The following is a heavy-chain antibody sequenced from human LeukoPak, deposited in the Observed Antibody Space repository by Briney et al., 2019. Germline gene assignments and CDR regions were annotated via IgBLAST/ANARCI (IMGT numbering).Heavy chain of an antibody. Sequence: SETLSLTCAVYGGSFSGYYWSWIRQPPGKGLEWIGEINHSGSTNYNPSLKSRLTISVDTSKNQFSLKLSSVTAADTAVYYCARWYSSSCDYWGQGTLVTVSS. J-gene: IGHJ4*02. V-gene: IGHV4-34*01. CDR1: GGSFSGYY. D-gene: IGHD6-13*01. CDR2: INHSGST. CDR3: ARWYSSSCDY.